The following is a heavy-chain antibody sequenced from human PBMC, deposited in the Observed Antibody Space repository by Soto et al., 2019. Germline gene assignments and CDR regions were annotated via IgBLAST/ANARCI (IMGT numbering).Heavy chain of an antibody. V-gene: IGHV1-18*01. Sequence: QVQLVQSGAEVKKPGASVKVSCKASGYTFTSYGISWVRQAPGQGLEWMGWISAYNGNTNYAQKLQGRVTMTTDTSTSTAYMELRRLISDDTAVYYCGRGPILRYFDWLLPRYYYYYMDVWGKGTTVTVSS. J-gene: IGHJ6*03. CDR1: GYTFTSYG. CDR2: ISAYNGNT. D-gene: IGHD3-9*01. CDR3: GRGPILRYFDWLLPRYYYYYMDV.